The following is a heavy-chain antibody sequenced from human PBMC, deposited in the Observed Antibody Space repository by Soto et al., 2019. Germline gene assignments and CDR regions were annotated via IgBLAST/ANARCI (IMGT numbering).Heavy chain of an antibody. Sequence: PSESLSLTCTVSGASISSYYWSWIRQPPGKGLEWIGYIYYSGSTNYNPSLKSRVTISVDTSKNQFSLKLSSVTAADTAVYYCARGYFDWLLNYYYGMDVWGQGTTVTVSS. J-gene: IGHJ6*02. CDR1: GASISSYY. V-gene: IGHV4-59*01. CDR3: ARGYFDWLLNYYYGMDV. CDR2: IYYSGST. D-gene: IGHD3-9*01.